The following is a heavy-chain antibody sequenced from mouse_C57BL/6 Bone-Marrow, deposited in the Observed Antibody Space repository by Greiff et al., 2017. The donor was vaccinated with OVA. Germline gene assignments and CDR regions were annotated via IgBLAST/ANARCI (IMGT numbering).Heavy chain of an antibody. J-gene: IGHJ1*03. D-gene: IGHD1-1*01. CDR3: ARDWDYYGSSDWYFDV. CDR1: GFTFSSYA. Sequence: EVMLVESGGGLVKPGGSLKLSCAASGFTFSSYAMSWVRQTPEKRLEWVATISDGGSYTYYPDNVKGRFTISRDNAKNNLYLQMSHLKSEDTAMYYCARDWDYYGSSDWYFDVWGTGTTVTVSS. CDR2: ISDGGSYT. V-gene: IGHV5-4*01.